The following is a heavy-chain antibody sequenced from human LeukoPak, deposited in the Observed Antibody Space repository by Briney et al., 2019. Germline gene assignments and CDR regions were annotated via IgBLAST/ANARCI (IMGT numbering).Heavy chain of an antibody. CDR3: TTEGGYCSGGSCYYDY. J-gene: IGHJ4*02. Sequence: GGSLRLSCAASGFTFSSYWMSWVRQAPGKGLEWVGRIKSKTDGGTTDYAAPVKGRFTISRDDSKNTLYLQMNSLKTEDTAVYYCTTEGGYCSGGSCYYDYWGQGTLVTVSS. CDR1: GFTFSSYW. CDR2: IKSKTDGGTT. D-gene: IGHD2-15*01. V-gene: IGHV3-15*01.